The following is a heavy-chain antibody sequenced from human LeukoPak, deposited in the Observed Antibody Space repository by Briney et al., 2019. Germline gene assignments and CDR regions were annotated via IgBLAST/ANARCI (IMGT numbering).Heavy chain of an antibody. CDR3: ARQYTSGSGYYFDY. Sequence: SETLSLTCGVSAYSISSGYYWGLIRQPPGRGLEWIASIYHSGITYYNPSLKSRVSISVDTSKNHFSLKLSSVTAADSAVYYCARQYTSGSGYYFDYWGQGALVSVSS. CDR1: AYSISSGYY. CDR2: IYHSGIT. D-gene: IGHD6-25*01. V-gene: IGHV4-38-2*01. J-gene: IGHJ4*02.